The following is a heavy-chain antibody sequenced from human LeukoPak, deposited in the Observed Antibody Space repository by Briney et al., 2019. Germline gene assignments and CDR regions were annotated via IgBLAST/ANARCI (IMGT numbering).Heavy chain of an antibody. CDR3: ARDPEADCSGGSCRNWFDP. V-gene: IGHV3-30*02. D-gene: IGHD2-15*01. Sequence: AGGSLRLSCAASGFPFSSYGMYWVRQTPDKGLQWVAYLRKDATYSNYADSVRGRFTISRDNSKNTLDLQMSSLRVEDTAVYYCARDPEADCSGGSCRNWFDPWGQGTLVTVSS. CDR2: LRKDATYS. J-gene: IGHJ5*02. CDR1: GFPFSSYG.